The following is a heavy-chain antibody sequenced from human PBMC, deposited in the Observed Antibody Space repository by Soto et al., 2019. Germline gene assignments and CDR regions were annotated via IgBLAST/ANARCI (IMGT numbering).Heavy chain of an antibody. V-gene: IGHV4-59*01. Sequence: SETLSLTCTVSGGSISSYYWSWIRQPPGKGLEWIGYIYYSGSTNYNPSLKSRVTISVDTSKNQFSLKLSSVTAADTAVYYCARDRGTTVTQDDAFDIWGQGTMVTVSS. CDR2: IYYSGST. D-gene: IGHD4-17*01. CDR1: GGSISSYY. J-gene: IGHJ3*02. CDR3: ARDRGTTVTQDDAFDI.